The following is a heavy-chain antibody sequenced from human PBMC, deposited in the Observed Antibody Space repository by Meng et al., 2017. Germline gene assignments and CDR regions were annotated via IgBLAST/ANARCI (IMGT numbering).Heavy chain of an antibody. J-gene: IGHJ3*02. Sequence: SGPTLVKPKETLTLTRIVSGLSLSNARMGVSWIRQPPGKALEWLAHIFSNDEKSYSTSLKSRLTISKDTSKRQVILTMTNMDPVNTATYYCARIEIFDSSWLMHAFDIWGQGTMVTVSS. D-gene: IGHD6-13*01. CDR1: GLSLSNARMG. V-gene: IGHV2-26*01. CDR3: ARIEIFDSSWLMHAFDI. CDR2: IFSNDEK.